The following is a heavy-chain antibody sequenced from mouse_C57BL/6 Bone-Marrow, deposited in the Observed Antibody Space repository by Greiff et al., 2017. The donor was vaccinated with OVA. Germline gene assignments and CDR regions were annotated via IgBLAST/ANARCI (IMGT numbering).Heavy chain of an antibody. J-gene: IGHJ3*01. CDR1: GFTFSDYG. CDR2: ISSGSSTI. CDR3: ARDYDSAWFAY. D-gene: IGHD2-4*01. Sequence: EVKLVESGGGLVKPGGSLKLSCAASGFTFSDYGMHWVRQAPEKGLEWVAYISSGSSTIYYADTVKGRFTISRDNAKNTLFLQMTSLMSEDTAMYYCARDYDSAWFAYWGQGTLVTVSA. V-gene: IGHV5-17*01.